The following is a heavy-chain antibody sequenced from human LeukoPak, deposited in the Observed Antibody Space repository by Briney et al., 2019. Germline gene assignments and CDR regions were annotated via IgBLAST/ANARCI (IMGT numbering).Heavy chain of an antibody. CDR1: GGSISSYY. Sequence: SETLSLTCTVSGGSISSYYWSWIWQPPGKGLEWIGYIYYSGSTNYNPSLKSRVTISVDTSKNQFSLKLSSVTAADTAVYYCAGSPYTSGYYFDYWGQGTLVTVSS. V-gene: IGHV4-59*08. CDR2: IYYSGST. J-gene: IGHJ4*02. D-gene: IGHD3-10*01. CDR3: AGSPYTSGYYFDY.